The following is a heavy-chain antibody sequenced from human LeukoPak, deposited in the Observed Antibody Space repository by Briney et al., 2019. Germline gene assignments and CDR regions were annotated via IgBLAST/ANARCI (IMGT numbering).Heavy chain of an antibody. J-gene: IGHJ5*02. D-gene: IGHD2-2*01. CDR1: GVSVSSNSAA. CDR3: ARAKVGNWFDP. CDR2: TNYRSKRYY. V-gene: IGHV6-1*01. Sequence: SQTLSLTCAISGVSVSSNSAAWNGLGQCPSRGVEWLGRTNYRSKRYYDYALSVKSRIIVNPDTSKNQHPLQLNSVTPEDTAVYYCARAKVGNWFDPWGQGTLVTVSS.